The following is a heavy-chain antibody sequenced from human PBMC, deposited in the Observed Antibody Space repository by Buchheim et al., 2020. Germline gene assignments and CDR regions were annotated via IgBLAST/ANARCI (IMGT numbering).Heavy chain of an antibody. CDR1: GYTFTGYY. Sequence: QVQLVQSGAEVKKPGASVKVSCKASGYTFTGYYMHWVRQAPGQGLEWMGWINPNSGGTNYAQTVQGRVTMTRDTSISTAYLELSRLRSDDTAVYYCARGTRYYYDSSGYLGPWGQGTL. J-gene: IGHJ5*02. V-gene: IGHV1-2*02. CDR3: ARGTRYYYDSSGYLGP. D-gene: IGHD3-22*01. CDR2: INPNSGGT.